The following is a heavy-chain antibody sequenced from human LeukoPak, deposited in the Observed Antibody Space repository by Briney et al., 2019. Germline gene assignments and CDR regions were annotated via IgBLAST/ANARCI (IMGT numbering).Heavy chain of an antibody. J-gene: IGHJ4*02. V-gene: IGHV3-21*01. CDR1: GFTFSSYS. Sequence: AGGSLRLSCAASGFTFSSYSMNWVRQAPGKGLEWVSSITSSSSYIYYADSMKGRLTISGDNAKNSLYLQMNSLRVEDTAVYYCAREMEVDSYGYDFDYWGQGTLVTVSS. CDR3: AREMEVDSYGYDFDY. CDR2: ITSSSSYI. D-gene: IGHD5-18*01.